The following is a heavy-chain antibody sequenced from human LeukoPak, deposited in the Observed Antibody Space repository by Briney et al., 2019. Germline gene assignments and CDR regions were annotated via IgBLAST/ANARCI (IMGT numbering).Heavy chain of an antibody. V-gene: IGHV3-64*01. D-gene: IGHD3-22*01. Sequence: PGGSLRLSCAASGFTFSSYAMHWVRQAPGKGLEYVSAISSNGGSTYYANSVKGRLTISRDNSKNTLYLQMGSLRAEDMAVYYCARDAYYYDSSGPLDYWGQGTLVTVSS. CDR1: GFTFSSYA. CDR3: ARDAYYYDSSGPLDY. CDR2: ISSNGGST. J-gene: IGHJ4*02.